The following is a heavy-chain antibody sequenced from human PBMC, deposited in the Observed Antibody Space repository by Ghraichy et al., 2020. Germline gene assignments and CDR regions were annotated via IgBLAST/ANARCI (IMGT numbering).Heavy chain of an antibody. CDR2: IYHSGST. Sequence: SETLSLTCAVSGGSISSSNWWSWVRQPPGKGLEWIGEIYHSGSTNYNPSLKSRVTISVDKSKNQFSLKLSSVTAADTAVYYCARGQNILTGFLSSEGWVPPVWFDPWGQGTLVTVSS. J-gene: IGHJ5*02. CDR3: ARGQNILTGFLSSEGWVPPVWFDP. CDR1: GGSISSSNW. V-gene: IGHV4-4*02. D-gene: IGHD3-9*01.